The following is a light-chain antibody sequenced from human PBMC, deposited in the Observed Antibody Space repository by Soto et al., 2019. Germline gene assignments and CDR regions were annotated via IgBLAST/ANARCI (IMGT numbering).Light chain of an antibody. J-gene: IGKJ1*01. CDR2: AAS. CDR1: QSISNH. CDR3: QQSYIILPP. Sequence: IQVTQKPSSLSASVGDRVIITCRASQSISNHLNWYQQKPGKAPKLLIFAASSLQSGVPSRFSGSRSGPDFTLTIISLQAEDFAPYYCQQSYIILPPFGQVA. V-gene: IGKV1-39*01.